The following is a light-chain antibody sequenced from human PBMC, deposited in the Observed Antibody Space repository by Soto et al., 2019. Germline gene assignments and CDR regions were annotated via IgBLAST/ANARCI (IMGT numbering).Light chain of an antibody. CDR1: QTISSW. Sequence: DIQMTQSPSTLSASVGDRVTITCRASQTISSWLAWYQQKPGKAPKLLIYDVSTSGSGVPSRFSGSGSGTDFTLTISSLHPDDFATYYCQQCNAFWTFGQGTKVEIK. CDR3: QQCNAFWT. V-gene: IGKV1-5*01. CDR2: DVS. J-gene: IGKJ1*01.